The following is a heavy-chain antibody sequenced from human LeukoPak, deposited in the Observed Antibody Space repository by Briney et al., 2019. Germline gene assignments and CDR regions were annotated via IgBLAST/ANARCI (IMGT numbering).Heavy chain of an antibody. CDR3: ATFRYGLDV. V-gene: IGHV4-39*02. J-gene: IGHJ6*02. CDR2: IYYSGST. Sequence: PSETLSLTCTVSGGSISSSSYYWGWIRQPPGKGLEWIGSIYYSGSTYYNPSLKSRVSISIDTSKNHFSLKLISVTAADTAVYYCATFRYGLDVWGQGTTVTVSS. CDR1: GGSISSSSYY.